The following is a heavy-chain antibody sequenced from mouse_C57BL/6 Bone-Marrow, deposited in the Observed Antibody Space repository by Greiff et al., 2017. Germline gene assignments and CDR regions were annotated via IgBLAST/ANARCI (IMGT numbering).Heavy chain of an antibody. V-gene: IGHV5-16*01. CDR1: GFTFSDYY. CDR2: INYDGSST. D-gene: IGHD2-3*01. Sequence: EVQLVESEGGLVQPGSSMKLSCTASGFTFSDYYMAWVRQVPEKGLEWVANINYDGSSTYYLDSLKSRFIISRDNAKNILYLQMSSLKSEDTATYYCARGRGGGWLLRYFDVWGTGTTVTVSS. J-gene: IGHJ1*03. CDR3: ARGRGGGWLLRYFDV.